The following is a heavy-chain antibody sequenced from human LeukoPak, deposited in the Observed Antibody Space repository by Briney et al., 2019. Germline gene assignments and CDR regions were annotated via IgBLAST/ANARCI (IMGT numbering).Heavy chain of an antibody. J-gene: IGHJ4*02. V-gene: IGHV3-30*02. Sequence: GGSLRLSCAASGFTFSSYGMHWVRQAPGKGLEWVAFIRYDGSNKYYADSVKGRFTISRDNSKNTLYLQMNSLRAEDTAVYYCAKDFTYCSSTSCYTAFNYWGQGTLVTVSS. D-gene: IGHD2-2*02. CDR2: IRYDGSNK. CDR1: GFTFSSYG. CDR3: AKDFTYCSSTSCYTAFNY.